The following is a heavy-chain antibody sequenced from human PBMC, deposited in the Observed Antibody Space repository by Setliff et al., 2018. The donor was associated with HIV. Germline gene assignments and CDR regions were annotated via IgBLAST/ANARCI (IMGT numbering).Heavy chain of an antibody. V-gene: IGHV1-69*06. CDR3: AKSHSFYYSGMDF. J-gene: IGHJ6*02. CDR2: IIPIFGTA. CDR1: GGTFSSYA. Sequence: SVKVSCKASGGTFSSYAISWVRQAPGQGLEWMGRIIPIFGTANYAQKFQGRVTITADKSTSTAYMELSSLRSEDTAVYYCAKSHSFYYSGMDFWGQGTTVTVSS.